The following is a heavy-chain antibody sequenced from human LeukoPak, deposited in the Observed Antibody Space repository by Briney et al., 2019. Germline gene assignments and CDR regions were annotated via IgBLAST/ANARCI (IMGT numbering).Heavy chain of an antibody. D-gene: IGHD2-8*01. CDR3: ALAPHLPMLWFDP. Sequence: SGPTLVNPTRTLTLTCTFSGFSLSTSELGVGRIRQPPGKALEWLALIYWNDNKRYKPSLTSRLTISKDTSTNQVVLRMTNMDPMDTATYYCALAPHLPMLWFDPWGQGTLVTVSA. CDR1: GFSLSTSELG. J-gene: IGHJ5*02. CDR2: IYWNDNK. V-gene: IGHV2-5*01.